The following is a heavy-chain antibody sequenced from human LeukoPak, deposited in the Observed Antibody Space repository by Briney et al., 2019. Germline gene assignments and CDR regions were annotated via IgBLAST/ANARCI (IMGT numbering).Heavy chain of an antibody. CDR2: ISGSGGST. CDR1: GFTFSTYA. J-gene: IGHJ3*02. Sequence: GGSLRLSCAASGFTFSTYAMSWVRQAPGKGLEWVSAISGSGGSTYYADSVKGRFTISRDNSKNTLYLQMNSLRAEDTAVYYCAKAGYGDYSSNIWDQGTMVTVSS. CDR3: AKAGYGDYSSNI. V-gene: IGHV3-23*01. D-gene: IGHD4-17*01.